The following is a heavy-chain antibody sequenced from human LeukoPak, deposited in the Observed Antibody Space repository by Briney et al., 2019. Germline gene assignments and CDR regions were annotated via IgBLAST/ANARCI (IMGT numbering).Heavy chain of an antibody. CDR1: GFTFSRYW. J-gene: IGHJ4*02. Sequence: PGGSLRLSCAASGFTFSRYWMSWLRQAPGKGLEWVANIKEDGSENYYVDSVRGRFIISRDNAKNSLYLQMNSLRAEDTALYYCARDLEYWGQGILVTVSS. V-gene: IGHV3-7*01. CDR3: ARDLEY. CDR2: IKEDGSEN.